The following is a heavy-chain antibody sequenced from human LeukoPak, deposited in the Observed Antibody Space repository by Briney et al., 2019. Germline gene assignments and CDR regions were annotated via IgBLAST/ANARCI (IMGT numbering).Heavy chain of an antibody. D-gene: IGHD6-19*01. CDR3: ARLGGIAVAGTGYGAFDI. CDR1: GGSISSYY. CDR2: IYYSGST. Sequence: SETLSLTCTVSGGSISSYYWSWIRQPPGKGLEWIGYIYYSGSTNYNPSLKSRVTISVDTSKNQFSLKLSSVTAADTAVYYCARLGGIAVAGTGYGAFDIWGQGTMVTVSS. V-gene: IGHV4-59*08. J-gene: IGHJ3*02.